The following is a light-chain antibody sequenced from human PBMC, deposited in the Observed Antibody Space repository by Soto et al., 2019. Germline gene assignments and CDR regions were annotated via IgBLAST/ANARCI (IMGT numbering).Light chain of an antibody. Sequence: EIVLTQSPGTLSLSPGERATLSCRASQSVSSTYVAWYQQKPGQAPRLLISDASSRATGIPDRFSASGSGTDFTLTISRLEPEYFAVYYCQQFDSSPFTFGQGTNLEIK. CDR3: QQFDSSPFT. CDR2: DAS. CDR1: QSVSSTY. J-gene: IGKJ2*01. V-gene: IGKV3-20*01.